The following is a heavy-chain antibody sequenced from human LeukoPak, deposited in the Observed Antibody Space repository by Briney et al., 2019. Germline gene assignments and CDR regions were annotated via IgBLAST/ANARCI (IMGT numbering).Heavy chain of an antibody. CDR2: IDTSTTYM. J-gene: IGHJ2*01. CDR1: GFTFDDYA. Sequence: PGGSLRLSCAASGFTFDDYAMNWVRQAPGKGLEWVSSIDTSTTYMTYADSVKGRFTISRDNARNSLYLQMNSLRAEDTAVYYCAREAGTGERWYFDLWGRGTLVTVSS. CDR3: AREAGTGERWYFDL. V-gene: IGHV3-21*01. D-gene: IGHD7-27*01.